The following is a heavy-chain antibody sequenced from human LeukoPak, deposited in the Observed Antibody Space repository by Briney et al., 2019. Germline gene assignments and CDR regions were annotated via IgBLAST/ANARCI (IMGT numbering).Heavy chain of an antibody. J-gene: IGHJ3*02. Sequence: SETLSLTCTVSGGSISSYYWSWIRQPAGKGLEWIGRIYTSGSTNYNPSLKSRVTMSVDTSKNQFSLKLSSVTAADTAAYYCARYQTYYDAFDIWDQGTMVTVSS. D-gene: IGHD2-21*01. V-gene: IGHV4-4*07. CDR1: GGSISSYY. CDR2: IYTSGST. CDR3: ARYQTYYDAFDI.